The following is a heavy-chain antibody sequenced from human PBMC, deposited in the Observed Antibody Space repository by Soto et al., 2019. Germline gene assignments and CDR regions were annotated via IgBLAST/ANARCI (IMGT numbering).Heavy chain of an antibody. Sequence: GASVKVSCKAFGYTFTSYYMHWVRQAPGQGLEWMGIINPSGGSTSYAQKFQGRVTMTRDTSTSTVYMELSSLRSEDTAVYYCARDGSGSCSGGSCYSYAFDIWGQGTMVTVSS. D-gene: IGHD2-15*01. CDR1: GYTFTSYY. CDR2: INPSGGST. V-gene: IGHV1-46*03. CDR3: ARDGSGSCSGGSCYSYAFDI. J-gene: IGHJ3*02.